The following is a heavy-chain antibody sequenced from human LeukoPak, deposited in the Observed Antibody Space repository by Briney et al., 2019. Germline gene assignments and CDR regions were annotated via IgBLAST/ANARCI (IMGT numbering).Heavy chain of an antibody. CDR3: ARGGDSSSWYEGGLVDY. Sequence: ASVKVSCKASGYTFTSYDINWVRQAPGQGLEWMGWMNPNSGNTGYAQKFQGRVTMTRNTSISTAYMELSSLRSEDTAVYYCARGGDSSSWYEGGLVDYWGRGTLVTVSS. CDR2: MNPNSGNT. CDR1: GYTFTSYD. V-gene: IGHV1-8*01. D-gene: IGHD6-13*01. J-gene: IGHJ4*02.